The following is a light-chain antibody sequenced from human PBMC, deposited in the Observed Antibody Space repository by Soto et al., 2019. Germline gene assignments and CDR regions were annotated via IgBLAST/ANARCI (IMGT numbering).Light chain of an antibody. CDR2: EAS. Sequence: QSVLTQPASVSGSPGQSITISCTGTTIDVGSYSLVSWYQHHPGKAPQLMIYEASKRPSGVSNRFSGSKSGNTASLTISGLQAEDEADYYCYSYGGSYYVFGTGXKVTVL. J-gene: IGLJ1*01. V-gene: IGLV2-23*01. CDR3: YSYGGSYYV. CDR1: TIDVGSYSL.